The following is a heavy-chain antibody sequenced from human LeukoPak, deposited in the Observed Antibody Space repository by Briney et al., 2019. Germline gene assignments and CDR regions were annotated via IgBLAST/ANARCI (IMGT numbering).Heavy chain of an antibody. D-gene: IGHD4-11*01. V-gene: IGHV4-59*11. CDR3: ARDRNYFDA. Sequence: PSETLSLTCSVAGGSIRNHSWSWIRLSPGKGLEWIGNIYYTTNPNYNPSLASRVTISIDTSKDQLSLKLNSVTAADTAVYYCARDRNYFDAWGQGTRVTVSS. CDR1: GGSIRNHS. J-gene: IGHJ5*02. CDR2: IYYTTNP.